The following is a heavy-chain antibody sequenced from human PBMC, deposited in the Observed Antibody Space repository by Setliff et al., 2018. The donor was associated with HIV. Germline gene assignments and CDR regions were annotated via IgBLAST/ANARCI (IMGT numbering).Heavy chain of an antibody. J-gene: IGHJ4*02. Sequence: LRLSCAASGFTFSDVWVNWVRQAPGRGLEWVGRIKNRPAGGTTEYAAPVKGRFTISRDDSKNMAYLQMNSLRIEDTALYFCSINSPLSSWGQGTLVTVSS. CDR3: SINSPLSS. D-gene: IGHD6-6*01. V-gene: IGHV3-15*01. CDR2: IKNRPAGGTT. CDR1: GFTFSDVW.